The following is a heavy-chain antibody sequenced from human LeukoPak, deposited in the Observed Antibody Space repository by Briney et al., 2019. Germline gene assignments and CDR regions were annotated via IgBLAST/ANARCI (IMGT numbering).Heavy chain of an antibody. CDR1: GFTFSSYA. Sequence: PGGSLRLSCAASGFTFSSYAMHWVRQAPGKGLEWVAVISYDGSNKYYADSVKGRFTISRDNSKNTLYLQMNSLRAEDTAVYYCARVSGSQNWFDPWGQGTLVTVSS. J-gene: IGHJ5*02. CDR2: ISYDGSNK. D-gene: IGHD1-26*01. CDR3: ARVSGSQNWFDP. V-gene: IGHV3-30-3*01.